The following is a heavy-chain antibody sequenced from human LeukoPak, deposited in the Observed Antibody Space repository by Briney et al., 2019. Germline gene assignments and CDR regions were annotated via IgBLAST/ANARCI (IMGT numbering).Heavy chain of an antibody. CDR2: INPKSGGA. V-gene: IGHV1-2*02. CDR1: GYTFTGYY. J-gene: IGHJ4*02. Sequence: GASVKVSCKASGYTFTGYYIHWVRQPPGQGLEWMGWINPKSGGANYAQKFQGRVTMTRDTSISTAHMELSRLRSVDTAVYYCARGDTVTTSFLDYWGQGTLVTVSS. D-gene: IGHD4-17*01. CDR3: ARGDTVTTSFLDY.